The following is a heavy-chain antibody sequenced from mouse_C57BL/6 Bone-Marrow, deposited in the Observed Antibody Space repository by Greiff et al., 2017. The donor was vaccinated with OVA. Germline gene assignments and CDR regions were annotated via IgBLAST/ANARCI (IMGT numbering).Heavy chain of an antibody. D-gene: IGHD1-1*01. Sequence: VQLQQSGPGLVQPSQTLSITCAVSGFSLTSYGVHWVRQSPGKGLEWLGVIWSGGSTDYNAAFISRLSISKANSKSQVFFKMNSLQADDTAIYYCASPYYYGSSYLYFDVWGTGTTVTVSS. J-gene: IGHJ1*03. CDR3: ASPYYYGSSYLYFDV. CDR1: GFSLTSYG. V-gene: IGHV2-2*01. CDR2: IWSGGST.